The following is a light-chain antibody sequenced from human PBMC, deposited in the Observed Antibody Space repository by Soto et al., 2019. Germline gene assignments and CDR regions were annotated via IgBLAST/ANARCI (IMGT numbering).Light chain of an antibody. V-gene: IGKV4-1*01. Sequence: DIVMTQSPDSLAVSLGERATINCKSSQSVLYSSNNKNYLAWYQQKVGQPPKLLISWASTRESGVPGRFSGSGSGTDFTLTISSLQAEDVAVYYCQQYYSIPPTFGQGTKLEIK. CDR2: WAS. J-gene: IGKJ2*01. CDR1: QSVLYSSNNKNY. CDR3: QQYYSIPPT.